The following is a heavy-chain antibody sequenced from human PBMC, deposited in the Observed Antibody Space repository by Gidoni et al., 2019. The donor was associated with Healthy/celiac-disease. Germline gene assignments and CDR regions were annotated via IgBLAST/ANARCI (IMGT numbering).Heavy chain of an antibody. CDR1: GFPVRSNY. Sequence: EVQLVESGGDLVQHGGSLRLSCAASGFPVRSNYMSWVRQAPGKGLEWFSTIYSGGSTYYADSVKGRFTLSRDNSKNTLYLQMNSLRAEDTAVYYCARHNPTTTWYFDYWGQGTLVTVSS. CDR2: IYSGGST. J-gene: IGHJ4*02. CDR3: ARHNPTTTWYFDY. V-gene: IGHV3-66*04. D-gene: IGHD2-2*01.